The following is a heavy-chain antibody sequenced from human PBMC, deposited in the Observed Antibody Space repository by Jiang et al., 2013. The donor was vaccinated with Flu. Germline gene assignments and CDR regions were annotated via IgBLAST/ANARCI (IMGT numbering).Heavy chain of an antibody. D-gene: IGHD5-24*01. Sequence: GLVKPSETLSLTCTVSGGSISSSSYYWGWIRQPPGKGLEWIGTIYYSGSTYYNPSLKSRVTISADTSKNQFSLKLSSVTAADTAVYYCARNGRDGYNYRFDYWGQGTLVTVSS. CDR3: ARNGRDGYNYRFDY. CDR2: IYYSGST. J-gene: IGHJ4*02. V-gene: IGHV4-39*07. CDR1: GGSISSSSYY.